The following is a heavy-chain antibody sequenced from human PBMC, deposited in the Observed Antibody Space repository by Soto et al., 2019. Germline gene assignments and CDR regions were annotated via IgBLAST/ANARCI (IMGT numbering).Heavy chain of an antibody. D-gene: IGHD6-13*01. V-gene: IGHV3-11*03. CDR3: ATGQQVRMADV. CDR1: GFFVSAYY. CDR2: ISPNSDYT. Sequence: GGSLRLSCAASGFFVSAYYMAWIRQPPGKGLEWIAIISPNSDYTEHADSVKGRFTISRDNAKNSLFLQMNSLRVDDTAVYFCATGQQVRMADVWGQGTMVTVSS. J-gene: IGHJ3*01.